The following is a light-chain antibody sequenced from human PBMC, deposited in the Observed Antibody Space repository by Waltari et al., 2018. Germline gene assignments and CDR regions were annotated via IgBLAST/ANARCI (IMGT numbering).Light chain of an antibody. J-gene: IGKJ2*01. CDR2: AAS. V-gene: IGKV1-39*01. CDR1: QTIRSY. CDR3: QQTYTAPYT. Sequence: DIQMTQSPSSLSASIGDRVTITCRASQTIRSYLNWYQQKPAEAPKFLIYAASTLLSGVPSRFSGSGSGTDFTLTISSLQPEDFATYYCQQTYTAPYTFGQGTKVEIK.